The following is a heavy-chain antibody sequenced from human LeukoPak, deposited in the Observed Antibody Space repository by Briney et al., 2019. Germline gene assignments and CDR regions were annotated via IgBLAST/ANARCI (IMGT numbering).Heavy chain of an antibody. CDR3: ARHDYGSGLNWFDP. Sequence: SETLSLTCTVSGGSISSSSYYWGWIRQPPGKGLEWIGSIYYSGSTYYNPSLKSRVTISVDTSKNQFSLKLSSVTAADTAVYYCARHDYGSGLNWFDPWGQGTLVTVSS. J-gene: IGHJ5*02. CDR1: GGSISSSSYY. V-gene: IGHV4-39*01. CDR2: IYYSGST. D-gene: IGHD3-10*01.